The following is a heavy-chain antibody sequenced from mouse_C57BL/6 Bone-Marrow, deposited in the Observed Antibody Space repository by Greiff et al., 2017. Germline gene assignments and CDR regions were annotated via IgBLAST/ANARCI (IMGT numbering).Heavy chain of an antibody. CDR1: GYTFTSYW. CDR3: ARKDYDYDRDVAY. V-gene: IGHV1-55*01. CDR2: IYPGSGST. Sequence: QVQLQQPGAELVKPGASVKMSCKASGYTFTSYWITWVKQRPGQGLEWIGDIYPGSGSTNYNEKFKSKATLTVDTSSSTAYMQLSSLTSEDSAVYYCARKDYDYDRDVAYWGQGTLVTVSA. D-gene: IGHD2-4*01. J-gene: IGHJ3*01.